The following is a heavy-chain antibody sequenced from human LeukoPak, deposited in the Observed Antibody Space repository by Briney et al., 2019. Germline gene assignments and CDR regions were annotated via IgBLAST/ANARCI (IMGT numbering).Heavy chain of an antibody. CDR1: GGSISSYY. V-gene: IGHV4-4*07. D-gene: IGHD5-18*01. Sequence: PSETLSLTCTVSGGSISSYYWSWIRQPAGKGLEWIGRIYTSGSTNYNPSLKSRVTMSVDTSKNQFSLKLSSVTAADTAVYYCATSSRIQLWNQLSVYCYFDLWGRGTLVTVSS. CDR3: ATSSRIQLWNQLSVYCYFDL. J-gene: IGHJ2*01. CDR2: IYTSGST.